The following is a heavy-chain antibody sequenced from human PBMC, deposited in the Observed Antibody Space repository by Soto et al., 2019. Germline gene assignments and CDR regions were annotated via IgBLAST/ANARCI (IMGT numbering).Heavy chain of an antibody. CDR1: GGSISTYH. CDR2: IYHTGST. J-gene: IGHJ5*02. D-gene: IGHD3-10*01. CDR3: ARGLVVVPAVPAEYDYQTRQSEFDP. V-gene: IGHV4-59*01. Sequence: SETLSLTCTISGGSISTYHWSWIRQTPGKGLEWIGFIYHTGSTTYNPSLTSRVTMSLDTSKNQFSLRLNSVTAADTAVYYCARGLVVVPAVPAEYDYQTRQSEFDPCGKRILGSVST.